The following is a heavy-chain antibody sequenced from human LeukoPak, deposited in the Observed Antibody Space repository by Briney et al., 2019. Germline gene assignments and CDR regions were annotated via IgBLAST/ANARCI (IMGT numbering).Heavy chain of an antibody. CDR3: ARVAEWELPGPWYFDL. D-gene: IGHD1-26*01. V-gene: IGHV3-30-3*01. CDR2: ISYDGSNK. Sequence: PGGSLRLSCAASGFTFSSYAMHWVRQAPGKGLEWVAVISYDGSNKYYADSVKGRFTISRDNSKNTLYLQMNSLRAEDTAVYYCARVAEWELPGPWYFDLWGRGTLVTVSS. J-gene: IGHJ2*01. CDR1: GFTFSSYA.